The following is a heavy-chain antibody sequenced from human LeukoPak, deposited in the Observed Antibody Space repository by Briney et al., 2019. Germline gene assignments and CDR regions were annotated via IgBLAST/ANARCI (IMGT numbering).Heavy chain of an antibody. J-gene: IGHJ4*02. Sequence: ASVKVSCKASGYTFTSYGISWVRQAPGQGLEWMGWISAYNGNTNYAQKLQGRVTMTTDTSTSTAYMELRSLRSDDTAVYYCALNRKYGGSSSPEFDYGGKETLVTVSS. V-gene: IGHV1-18*01. CDR2: ISAYNGNT. CDR3: ALNRKYGGSSSPEFDY. CDR1: GYTFTSYG. D-gene: IGHD1-26*01.